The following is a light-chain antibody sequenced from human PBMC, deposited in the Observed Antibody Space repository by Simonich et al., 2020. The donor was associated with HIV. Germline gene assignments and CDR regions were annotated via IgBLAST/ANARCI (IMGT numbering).Light chain of an antibody. CDR3: QSYDYSLSGWV. CDR2: GTS. J-gene: IGLJ3*02. V-gene: IGLV1-40*01. CDR1: SSNIGADYD. Sequence: QSVLTQPPSLSGAPGPRVTISCNGSSSNIGADYDVHWDQQLPGTAPKLLIYGTSKRPSGVPDRFSDSKSGTSASLAITGLQAEDEADYYCQSYDYSLSGWVFGGGTKLTVL.